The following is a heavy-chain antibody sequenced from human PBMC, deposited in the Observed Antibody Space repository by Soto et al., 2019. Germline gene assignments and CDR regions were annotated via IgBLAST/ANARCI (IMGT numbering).Heavy chain of an antibody. Sequence: SGTLSLTCTASGGSISGYYWSWFRQPTGKGLEWIGYIYNIGSTNYNPSLRSRVTMSIDTSQEQFSLKLSSVTATDTDVYYCARLVNFPLGHTRCTSCGRGTLFAVS. V-gene: IGHV4-59*08. J-gene: IGHJ5*02. CDR3: ARLVNFPLGHTRCTS. D-gene: IGHD2-8*01. CDR1: GGSISGYY. CDR2: IYNIGST.